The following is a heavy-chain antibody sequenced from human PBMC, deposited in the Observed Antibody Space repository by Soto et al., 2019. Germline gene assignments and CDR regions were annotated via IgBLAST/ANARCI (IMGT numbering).Heavy chain of an antibody. Sequence: GGSLRLSCAASGFTVSSNYMSWVRQAPGKGLEWVSVIYSGGSTYYADSVKGRFTISRDNSKNTLYLQMNSLRAEDTAVYYCAGWGPQLRYFEGSRNDSFFTWGKGTMVTVS. J-gene: IGHJ3*02. CDR2: IYSGGST. V-gene: IGHV3-66*01. D-gene: IGHD3-9*01. CDR3: AGWGPQLRYFEGSRNDSFFT. CDR1: GFTVSSNY.